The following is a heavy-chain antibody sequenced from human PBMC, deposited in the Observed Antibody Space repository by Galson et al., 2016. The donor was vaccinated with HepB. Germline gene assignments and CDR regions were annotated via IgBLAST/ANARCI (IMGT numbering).Heavy chain of an antibody. J-gene: IGHJ6*02. CDR2: IKQDGSET. D-gene: IGHD1-26*01. CDR1: GLTFSSYW. Sequence: SLRLSCAASGLTFSSYWMSWVRQAPGKGLEWVANIKQDGSETYYVDSVKGRFTISRDNAKNSLYLQMNSLRAEDTAVYYCARDQRLVVGATGGEYSYYYGMDVWGQGTTVTVSS. V-gene: IGHV3-7*03. CDR3: ARDQRLVVGATGGEYSYYYGMDV.